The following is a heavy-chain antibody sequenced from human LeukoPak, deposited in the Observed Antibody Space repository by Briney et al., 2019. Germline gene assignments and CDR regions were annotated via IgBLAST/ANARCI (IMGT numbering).Heavy chain of an antibody. J-gene: IGHJ5*02. Sequence: SETLSLTCAVYGGSFSGYYWSWIRQSPGKGLEWIGLLNYSGTTYYNPSFKSRVSISIDRSRTQFSLKLSSVTAADTAFYYCSRYDSDTGDFDPWGQGTLVTISS. CDR3: SRYDSDTGDFDP. D-gene: IGHD2-21*01. V-gene: IGHV4-34*10. CDR2: LNYSGTT. CDR1: GGSFSGYY.